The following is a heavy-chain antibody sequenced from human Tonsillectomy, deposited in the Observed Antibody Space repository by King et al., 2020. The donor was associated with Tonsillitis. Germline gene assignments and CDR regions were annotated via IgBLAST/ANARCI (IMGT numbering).Heavy chain of an antibody. V-gene: IGHV5-51*01. J-gene: IGHJ3*02. D-gene: IGHD2-21*02. CDR2: IYPGDSDT. Sequence: VQLVESGAEVKKPGDSLKISCKGSGYRFSSYWIGWVRQMPGKGLEWMGIIYPGDSDTRYSPSFQGQVTISVDKSISTAYLQWSSLKASDTAMYYCARGVMVLTATSDVFDMWGQGTMVTVSS. CDR1: GYRFSSYW. CDR3: ARGVMVLTATSDVFDM.